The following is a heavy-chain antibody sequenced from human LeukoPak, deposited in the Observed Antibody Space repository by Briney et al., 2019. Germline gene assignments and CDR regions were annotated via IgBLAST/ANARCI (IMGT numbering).Heavy chain of an antibody. J-gene: IGHJ3*02. D-gene: IGHD3-22*01. V-gene: IGHV4-34*01. CDR3: ARTGTPMTMIVGVIRSRAFDI. CDR2: INHSGST. Sequence: SETLSLTCAVYGGSFSGYYWSWIRQPPGKGLEWIGEINHSGSTNYNPSLKSRVTISVDTSKNQFSLKLSSVTAADTAVYYCARTGTPMTMIVGVIRSRAFDIWGQGTMVTVSS. CDR1: GGSFSGYY.